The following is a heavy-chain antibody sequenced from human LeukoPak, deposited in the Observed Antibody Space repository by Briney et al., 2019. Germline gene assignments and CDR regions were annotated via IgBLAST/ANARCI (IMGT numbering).Heavy chain of an antibody. CDR3: AKCPKPAMVDY. J-gene: IGHJ4*02. CDR1: GFTFSSYA. CDR2: IRGSGGST. Sequence: GASLRLSCAASGFTFSSYAMSWVRQAPGKGLEWGSAIRGSGGSTYYAASVKGRFTMSRDNSKNTLYLQMNSLRAEDTAVYYCAKCPKPAMVDYWGQGTLVTVSS. D-gene: IGHD5-18*01. V-gene: IGHV3-23*01.